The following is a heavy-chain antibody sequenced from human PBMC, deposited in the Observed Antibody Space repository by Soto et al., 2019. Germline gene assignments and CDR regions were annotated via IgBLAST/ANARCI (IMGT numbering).Heavy chain of an antibody. J-gene: IGHJ2*01. D-gene: IGHD3-22*01. CDR1: GGTFSSYA. V-gene: IGHV1-69*13. CDR2: IIPIFGTA. Sequence: ASVKVSCKASGGTFSSYAISWVRQAPGQGLEWMGGIIPIFGTANYAQKFQGRVTITADESTSTAYMELSSLRSEDTAVYYCASRASGYYDSSGSYWYFDLWGRGTLVTVSS. CDR3: ASRASGYYDSSGSYWYFDL.